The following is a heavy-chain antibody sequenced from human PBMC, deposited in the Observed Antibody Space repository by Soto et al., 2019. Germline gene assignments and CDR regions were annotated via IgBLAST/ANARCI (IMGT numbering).Heavy chain of an antibody. V-gene: IGHV3-11*05. CDR1: GLTFSDYY. CDR2: ISSTSAYT. J-gene: IGHJ4*02. Sequence: QVQLVESGGGLVKPGGSLRLSCTASGLTFSDYYMNWFRQAPGKGLEWVSYISSTSAYTKYADSVKGRFTISRDNAENLLYLQMDGLRAEDTAVYYCARDHSRRSPPDYCGQGTLVTVSS. CDR3: ARDHSRRSPPDY.